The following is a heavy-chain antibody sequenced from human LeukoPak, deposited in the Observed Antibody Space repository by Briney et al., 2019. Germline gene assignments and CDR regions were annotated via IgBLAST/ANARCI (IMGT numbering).Heavy chain of an antibody. CDR2: ISGSGSST. J-gene: IGHJ4*02. D-gene: IGHD2-15*01. V-gene: IGHV3-23*01. Sequence: GGSLRLSCASSGFTFSSYAMSWVRQAPGKGLEWVSAISGSGSSTYYANSVKGRFTISRDNSKNTLYLQVNSLRAEDTAVYYCASHCSGGSCYFWGQGTLVSVSS. CDR3: ASHCSGGSCYF. CDR1: GFTFSSYA.